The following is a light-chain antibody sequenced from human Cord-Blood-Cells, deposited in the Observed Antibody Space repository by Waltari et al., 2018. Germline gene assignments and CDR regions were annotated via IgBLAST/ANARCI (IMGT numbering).Light chain of an antibody. J-gene: IGLJ1*01. CDR2: EGS. V-gene: IGLV2-23*01. CDR3: CSYAGSSTSYV. CDR1: SSDVGCYNL. Sequence: QSALTQPASVSGSPGQSITISCPGTSSDVGCYNLVSWYQQHPGKAPKLMIYEGSKRPSGVSNRFSGSKSGNTASLTISGLQAEDEADYYCCSYAGSSTSYVFGTGTKVTVL.